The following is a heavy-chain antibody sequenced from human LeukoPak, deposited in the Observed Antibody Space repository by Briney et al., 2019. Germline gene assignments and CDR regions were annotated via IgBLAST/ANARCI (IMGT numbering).Heavy chain of an antibody. D-gene: IGHD1-1*01. J-gene: IGHJ4*02. CDR3: AKAPRVRVYFDY. V-gene: IGHV3-23*01. CDR2: ISGSGGST. Sequence: GGSLRLSCAASGFTFSSYAMSWVRQAPGKGLEWVSAISGSGGSTYYADSVKGRFTISRDNSKNTLYLQMNSLRAEVTAVYYCAKAPRVRVYFDYWGQGTLVTVSS. CDR1: GFTFSSYA.